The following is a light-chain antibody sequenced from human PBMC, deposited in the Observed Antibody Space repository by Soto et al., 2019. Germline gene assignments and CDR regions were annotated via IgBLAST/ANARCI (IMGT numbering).Light chain of an antibody. CDR1: RSDVGGYDY. Sequence: QSVLTQPRSVSGSPGQSVTISCTGTRSDVGGYDYVSWYQQYPGKAPKLMIYDVIKRPSGVPDRFSGSKSGNTASLTISGLQAEDEADYYCCSYAGSYNLVFGGGTKLTVL. J-gene: IGLJ2*01. CDR3: CSYAGSYNLV. CDR2: DVI. V-gene: IGLV2-11*01.